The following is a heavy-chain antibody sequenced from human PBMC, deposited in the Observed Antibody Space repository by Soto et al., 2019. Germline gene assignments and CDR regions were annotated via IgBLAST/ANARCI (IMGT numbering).Heavy chain of an antibody. D-gene: IGHD5-12*01. CDR2: ISSNGGYT. Sequence: EVQLVESGGGLVQPGGSLRLSCAASGFTFSSYAMHWVRRAPGKGLEYVSAISSNGGYTYYANSVKGRFTISRDNSKNTLYLQMGGLRAEDMGVYYCARLRDGYNLDDWGQGTLVTVSS. CDR3: ARLRDGYNLDD. V-gene: IGHV3-64*01. CDR1: GFTFSSYA. J-gene: IGHJ4*02.